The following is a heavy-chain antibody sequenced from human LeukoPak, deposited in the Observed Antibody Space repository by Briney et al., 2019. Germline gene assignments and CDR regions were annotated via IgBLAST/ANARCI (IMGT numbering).Heavy chain of an antibody. CDR3: ARVQGYSGYDYFDY. V-gene: IGHV3-23*01. J-gene: IGHJ4*02. Sequence: GGSLRLSCAASGFTFSSYAMSWVRQAPGKGLEWVSAISGSGGSTYYADSVKGRFTISRDNSKNTLYLQVSSLRAEDTAVYYCARVQGYSGYDYFDYWGQGTLVTVSS. CDR1: GFTFSSYA. D-gene: IGHD5-12*01. CDR2: ISGSGGST.